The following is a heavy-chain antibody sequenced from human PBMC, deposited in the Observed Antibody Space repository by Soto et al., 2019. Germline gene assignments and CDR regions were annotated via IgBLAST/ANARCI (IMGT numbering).Heavy chain of an antibody. Sequence: QVQLQESGPGLVKPSQTLSLTCTVSVASISSGGYYWSWIRQHPGEGLEWIGYIYYSGSTSYNPSLKSRVTISVDTAKNQFSLKLSSLTGADTAVYYCASESKYDTSGYPPWFARWGQGTLVTVSS. CDR1: VASISSGGYY. CDR3: ASESKYDTSGYPPWFAR. D-gene: IGHD3-22*01. J-gene: IGHJ5*02. V-gene: IGHV4-31*03. CDR2: IYYSGST.